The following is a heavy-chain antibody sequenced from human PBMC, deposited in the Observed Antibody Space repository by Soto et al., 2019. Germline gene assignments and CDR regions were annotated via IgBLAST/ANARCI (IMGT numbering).Heavy chain of an antibody. CDR3: AREVSSGSYYGG. J-gene: IGHJ4*02. D-gene: IGHD1-26*01. CDR2: IIPIFGTA. V-gene: IGHV1-69*13. CDR1: GGTFSSYA. Sequence: ASVKVSCKASGGTFSSYAISWVRQAPGQGLEWMGGIIPIFGTANYAQKFQGRVTITADESTSTAYMELSSLRSEDTAVYYCAREVSSGSYYGGWGQGTLVTVSS.